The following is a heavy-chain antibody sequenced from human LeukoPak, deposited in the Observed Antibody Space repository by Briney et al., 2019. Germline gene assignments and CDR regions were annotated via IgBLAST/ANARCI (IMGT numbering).Heavy chain of an antibody. D-gene: IGHD3-10*01. CDR1: GGPISSYY. Sequence: SETLSLTCTVSGGPISSYYWNWIRQPAGKGLDWIGRIYTSGSTNYNPSLKSRVTMSVDASMNQFSLKLSSVTAADTAVYYCARERVTMVRGVIVIYYGMDVWGQGTTVTVSS. CDR3: ARERVTMVRGVIVIYYGMDV. J-gene: IGHJ6*02. CDR2: IYTSGST. V-gene: IGHV4-4*07.